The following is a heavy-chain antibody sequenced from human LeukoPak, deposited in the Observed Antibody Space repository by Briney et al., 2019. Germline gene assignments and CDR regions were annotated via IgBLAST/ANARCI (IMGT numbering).Heavy chain of an antibody. CDR1: GYTLTELS. CDR2: FDPEDGET. D-gene: IGHD5-24*01. Sequence: ASVTVSCTVSGYTLTELSMHWVRQAPGKGLEWMGGFDPEDGETIYAQKFQGRVTMTEDTSTDTAYMELSSLRSEDTAVYYCATGVEMATIMHWGQGTLVTVSS. J-gene: IGHJ4*02. V-gene: IGHV1-24*01. CDR3: ATGVEMATIMH.